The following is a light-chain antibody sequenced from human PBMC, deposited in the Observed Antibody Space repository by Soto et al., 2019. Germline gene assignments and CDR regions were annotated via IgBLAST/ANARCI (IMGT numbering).Light chain of an antibody. CDR1: QSISSY. CDR2: AAS. V-gene: IGKV1-39*01. CDR3: QQSYSTLWT. J-gene: IGKJ1*01. Sequence: DIQMTQCPSSLSASVVYRGTITCRASQSISSYLNWYQQKPGKAPKLLIYAASSLQSGVPSRFSGSGSGTDFTLTISSLQPEDFATYYCQQSYSTLWTFGQGTKVDIK.